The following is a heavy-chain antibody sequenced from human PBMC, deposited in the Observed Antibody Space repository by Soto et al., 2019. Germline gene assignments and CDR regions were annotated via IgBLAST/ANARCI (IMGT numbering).Heavy chain of an antibody. Sequence: GGSLRLSCAASGFTFDDYAMHWVRQAPGKGLEWVSLISWDGGSTYYADSVKGRFTISRDNSKNSLYLQMNSLRAEDTALYYCAKDMKYDFWSGFDYWGQGTRVTVSS. CDR2: ISWDGGST. D-gene: IGHD3-3*01. CDR1: GFTFDDYA. J-gene: IGHJ4*02. V-gene: IGHV3-43D*04. CDR3: AKDMKYDFWSGFDY.